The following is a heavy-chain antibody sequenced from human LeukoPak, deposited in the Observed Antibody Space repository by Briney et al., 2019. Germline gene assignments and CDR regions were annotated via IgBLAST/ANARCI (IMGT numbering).Heavy chain of an antibody. J-gene: IGHJ6*03. D-gene: IGHD3-3*01. CDR1: GYTLTELS. Sequence: ASVKVSCKVSGYTLTELSMHWVRQAPGKGLEWMGGFDPEDGETIYAQKFQGRVTMTEDTSTDTAYMELSSLRSEDTAVYYCARGPILRFLEWSQRYYYYMDVWGKGTTVTVSS. CDR3: ARGPILRFLEWSQRYYYYMDV. CDR2: FDPEDGET. V-gene: IGHV1-24*01.